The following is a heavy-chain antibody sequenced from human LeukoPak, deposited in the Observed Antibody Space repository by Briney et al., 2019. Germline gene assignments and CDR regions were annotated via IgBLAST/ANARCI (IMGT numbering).Heavy chain of an antibody. V-gene: IGHV1-46*01. J-gene: IGHJ4*02. D-gene: IGHD3-22*01. CDR2: INPSGGST. Sequence: ASVKVSCKASGYTFTSYYMHCVRQAPGQGLEWMGIINPSGGSTSYAQKFQGRVTMTRDTSTSTVYMELSSLRSEDTAVYYCARAMLLTYYYDSSGYYYSPYFDYWGQGTLVTVSS. CDR1: GYTFTSYY. CDR3: ARAMLLTYYYDSSGYYYSPYFDY.